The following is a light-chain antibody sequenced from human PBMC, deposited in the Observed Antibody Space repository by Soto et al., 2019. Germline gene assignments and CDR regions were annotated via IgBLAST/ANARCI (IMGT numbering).Light chain of an antibody. CDR2: GAS. Sequence: EIGLTQSPGTLSLSPGERATLSCRASQSVNNRYLAWYQQSPGQTPRLLIYGASNRATGIPDRFSGGGSASVFPPTISMLEYDDFAVYFCQQYSTSPYTFGQGTKLEI. V-gene: IGKV3-20*01. J-gene: IGKJ2*01. CDR1: QSVNNRY. CDR3: QQYSTSPYT.